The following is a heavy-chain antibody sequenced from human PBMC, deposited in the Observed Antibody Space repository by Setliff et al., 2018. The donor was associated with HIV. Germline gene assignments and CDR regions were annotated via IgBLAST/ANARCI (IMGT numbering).Heavy chain of an antibody. CDR1: GTSFSDYY. CDR2: VNHSGTT. D-gene: IGHD5-18*01. CDR3: ARVPRQLLKGAAAYFDY. V-gene: IGHV4-34*01. J-gene: IGHJ4*02. Sequence: TSETLSLTCAVYGTSFSDYYWTWIRQPPGKGLEWIGEVNHSGTTNYNTSLKSRVTMSVDTSKNQFSLKLSSVTAADTAVYYCARVPRQLLKGAAAYFDYWGQGTLVTISS.